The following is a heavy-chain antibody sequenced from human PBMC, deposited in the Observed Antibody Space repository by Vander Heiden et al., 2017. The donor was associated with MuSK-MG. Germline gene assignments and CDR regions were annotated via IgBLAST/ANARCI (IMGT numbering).Heavy chain of an antibody. Sequence: EVQLVESGGGLVKPGGSLRLSCATSGFSFNNAWMSWVRQGPGKGLEWVGRIKGKTDGETTDYPAPVKGRFTISRDDSRNTLYLQMNSLKTEDTAVYYCTTERQGGFGDWGQGTLVNVSS. CDR3: TTERQGGFGD. CDR1: GFSFNNAW. J-gene: IGHJ4*02. CDR2: IKGKTDGETT. D-gene: IGHD3-10*01. V-gene: IGHV3-15*01.